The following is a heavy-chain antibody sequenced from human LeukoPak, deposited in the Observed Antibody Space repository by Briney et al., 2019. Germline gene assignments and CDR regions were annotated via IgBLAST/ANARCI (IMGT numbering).Heavy chain of an antibody. Sequence: SETLSLTCTVSGGSVSSGSYYWSWIRQPPGKGLEWIGYIYYSGSTNYNPSLKSRVTISVDTSKNQFSLKLSSVTAADTAVYYCARDSDHCGGDCYSLFDIWGQGTVVTVSS. CDR1: GGSVSSGSYY. D-gene: IGHD2-21*02. CDR2: IYYSGST. CDR3: ARDSDHCGGDCYSLFDI. J-gene: IGHJ3*02. V-gene: IGHV4-61*01.